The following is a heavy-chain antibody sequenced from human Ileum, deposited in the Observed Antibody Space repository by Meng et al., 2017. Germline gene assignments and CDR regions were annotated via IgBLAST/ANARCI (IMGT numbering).Heavy chain of an antibody. J-gene: IGHJ4*02. D-gene: IGHD7-27*01. V-gene: IGHV3-74*03. CDR2: INPDGSNT. Sequence: VQLVECGADYLQPWGSLRLSCAGSGFGFRSYCMHWFRQVTGKGLVWVSRINPDGSNTKYADFVKGRFTISRDNAKNTLYLQLNSLGAEDTAIYYCAKDIHWGASDYWGQGTLVTVSS. CDR3: AKDIHWGASDY. CDR1: GFGFRSYC.